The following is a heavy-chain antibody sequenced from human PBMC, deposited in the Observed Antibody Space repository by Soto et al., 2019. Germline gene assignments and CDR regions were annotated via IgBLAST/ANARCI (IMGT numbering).Heavy chain of an antibody. CDR2: ISAHNGNT. D-gene: IGHD1-1*01. CDR3: ARGRYGDY. Sequence: QVHLVQSGAEVKKPGASVKVSCKGSGYAFTTYGITWVRQAPGQGLEWMGWISAHNGNTNYAQKLQGRVTVTRDTSTSTAYMELTTLRSDDTAVYYCARGRYGDYWGQGALVTVSS. J-gene: IGHJ4*02. CDR1: GYAFTTYG. V-gene: IGHV1-18*01.